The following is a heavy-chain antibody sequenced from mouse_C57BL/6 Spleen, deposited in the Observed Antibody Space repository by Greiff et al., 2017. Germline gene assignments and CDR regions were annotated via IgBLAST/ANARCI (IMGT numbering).Heavy chain of an antibody. V-gene: IGHV1-80*01. D-gene: IGHD2-5*01. CDR2: IYPGDGDT. CDR3: ARSWSKGDYFDY. Sequence: QVQLKESGAELVKPGASVKISCKASGYAFSSYWMNWVKQRPGKGLEWIGQIYPGDGDTNYNGKFKGKATLTADKSSSTAYMQLSSLTSEDSAVYFCARSWSKGDYFDYWGQGTTLTVSS. CDR1: GYAFSSYW. J-gene: IGHJ2*01.